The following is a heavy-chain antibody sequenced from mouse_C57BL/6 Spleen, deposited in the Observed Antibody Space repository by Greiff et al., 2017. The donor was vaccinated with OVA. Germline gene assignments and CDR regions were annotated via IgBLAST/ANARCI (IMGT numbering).Heavy chain of an antibody. CDR2: IHPNSGST. CDR3: ARYDYDPCFAY. D-gene: IGHD2-4*01. CDR1: GYTFTSYW. V-gene: IGHV1-64*01. Sequence: VQLQQPGAELVKPGASVKLSCKASGYTFTSYWMHWVKQRPGQGLEWIGMIHPNSGSTNYNEKFKSKATLTVDKSSSTAYMQLSSLTSEDSAVYYCARYDYDPCFAYWGQGTLLTVSA. J-gene: IGHJ3*01.